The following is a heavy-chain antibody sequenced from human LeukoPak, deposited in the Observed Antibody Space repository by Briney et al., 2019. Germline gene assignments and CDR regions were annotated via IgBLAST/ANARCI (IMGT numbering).Heavy chain of an antibody. CDR2: ISWNGVST. Sequence: GGSLRLSCEVSGFTFDDYGMSWVRQAPGKGLEWVCGISWNGVSTRYADSLKGRVTISRDNAKKSLYLVMNSLRAEDTALYYCARDGTYPAGNYYYYMDVWGKGTTVIVSS. J-gene: IGHJ6*03. CDR1: GFTFDDYG. CDR3: ARDGTYPAGNYYYYMDV. V-gene: IGHV3-20*04. D-gene: IGHD3-16*02.